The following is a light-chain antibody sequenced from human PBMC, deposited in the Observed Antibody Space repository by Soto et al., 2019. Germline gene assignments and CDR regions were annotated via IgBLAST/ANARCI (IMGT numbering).Light chain of an antibody. Sequence: EIVLTQSPATLSSSPGERATLSCRASQTVNSRLAWYQHKPGQAPRLLIYHTSNRATGIPARFSGSGSGTDFTLTSSDVQPEDFAIYYCHQRQSWPRTFGQGTKVDIK. CDR2: HTS. J-gene: IGKJ1*01. CDR1: QTVNSR. CDR3: HQRQSWPRT. V-gene: IGKV3-11*01.